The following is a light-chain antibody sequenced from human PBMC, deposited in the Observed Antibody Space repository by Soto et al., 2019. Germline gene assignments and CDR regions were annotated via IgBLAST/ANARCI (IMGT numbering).Light chain of an antibody. CDR2: EDD. CDR1: SGTIGSSY. CDR3: QSYDDNNQVV. V-gene: IGLV6-57*04. Sequence: FMLTQPHFVSESPGKTVTISCTRSSGTIGSSYVQWYQQRPGSAPTTVIYEDDDRPSGVPDRFSGSIDRSSNSASLTISGLKTEDEADYYCQSYDDNNQVVFGGGTKVTVL. J-gene: IGLJ2*01.